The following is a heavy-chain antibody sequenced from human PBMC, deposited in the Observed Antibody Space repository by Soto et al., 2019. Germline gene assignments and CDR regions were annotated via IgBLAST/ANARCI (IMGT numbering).Heavy chain of an antibody. J-gene: IGHJ4*02. D-gene: IGHD3-22*01. CDR3: ARGAPDYYDSSGYLYYFDY. CDR1: GGTFSSYA. CDR2: IIPIFGTA. Sequence: QVQLVQSGAEVKKPGSSVKVSCKASGGTFSSYAISWVRQAPGQGLEWMGGIIPIFGTANYAQKFQGRVTIPADESTSTAYMELSSLRSEDTAVYYCARGAPDYYDSSGYLYYFDYWGQGTLVTVSS. V-gene: IGHV1-69*12.